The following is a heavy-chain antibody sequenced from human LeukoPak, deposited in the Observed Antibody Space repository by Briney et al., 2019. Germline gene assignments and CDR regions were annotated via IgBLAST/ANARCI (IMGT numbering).Heavy chain of an antibody. CDR2: INPSGGST. J-gene: IGHJ5*02. V-gene: IGHV1-46*01. CDR3: ARAVGATGRFDP. D-gene: IGHD1-26*01. Sequence: ASVKVSCKASGYTFTSYYMHWVRQAPGQGLEWMGIINPSGGSTSYAQKFQGRVTMTRDMSTSTVHMELSSLRSEDTAVYYCARAVGATGRFDPWGQGTLVTVSS. CDR1: GYTFTSYY.